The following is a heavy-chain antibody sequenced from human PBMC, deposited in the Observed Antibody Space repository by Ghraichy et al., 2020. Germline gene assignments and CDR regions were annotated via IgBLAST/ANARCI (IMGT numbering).Heavy chain of an antibody. D-gene: IGHD3-22*01. CDR1: GFTFSRYG. V-gene: IGHV3-30*18. CDR3: AKERDSSGYYSFRGDYYGMDV. Sequence: GGSLRLSCAASGFTFSRYGLHWVRQAPGKGLEWVAVTSYDGSSKNYADSVQGRFTISRDNSKNTLYLQMNSLRVEDTAVYYCAKERDSSGYYSFRGDYYGMDVWGKGTAVTVSS. CDR2: TSYDGSSK. J-gene: IGHJ6*04.